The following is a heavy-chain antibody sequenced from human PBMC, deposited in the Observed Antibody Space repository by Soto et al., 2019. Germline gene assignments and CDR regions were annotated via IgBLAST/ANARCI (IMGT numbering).Heavy chain of an antibody. D-gene: IGHD2-15*01. CDR2: IYSGGST. J-gene: IGHJ5*02. CDR1: GFTVSSNY. CDR3: ARVGGYCRGGSCSKRSFDP. V-gene: IGHV3-53*01. Sequence: EVQLVESGGGLIQPGGSLRLSCAASGFTVSSNYMSWVRQAPGKGLEWVSVIYSGGSTYYADSVKGRFTISRDNSKNTLYLQMNSLRAEDTAVYYCARVGGYCRGGSCSKRSFDPWGQGTLVTVSS.